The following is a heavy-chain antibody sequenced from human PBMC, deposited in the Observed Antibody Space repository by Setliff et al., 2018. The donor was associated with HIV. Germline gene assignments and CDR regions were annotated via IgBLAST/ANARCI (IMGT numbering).Heavy chain of an antibody. CDR3: AKDPFTSSWYGFDY. Sequence: PGGSLRLSCAASGFIFDRYGMHWVRQAPGKGLEWVALIWYDGSHETYADSVRRRFSISRDNSKNTLYLQMDSLRPEDTGFYYCAKDPFTSSWYGFDYWGQGALVTVSS. D-gene: IGHD6-13*01. CDR1: GFIFDRYG. J-gene: IGHJ4*02. CDR2: IWYDGSHE. V-gene: IGHV3-30*02.